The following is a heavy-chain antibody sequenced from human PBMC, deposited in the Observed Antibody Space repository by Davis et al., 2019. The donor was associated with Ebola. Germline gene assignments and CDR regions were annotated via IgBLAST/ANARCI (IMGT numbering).Heavy chain of an antibody. Sequence: MPSETLSLTCTGSGDSIISNTYFCAWIRQSPSKGLEWIGSIYNSGTTYSNPSLKSLVTISVDTSKNQFSLKLSSVTAADTAVYYCARCPLHHDFWRGAMDYWGQGTLVTVSS. V-gene: IGHV4-39*01. D-gene: IGHD3-3*01. J-gene: IGHJ4*02. CDR1: GDSIISNTYF. CDR3: ARCPLHHDFWRGAMDY. CDR2: IYNSGTT.